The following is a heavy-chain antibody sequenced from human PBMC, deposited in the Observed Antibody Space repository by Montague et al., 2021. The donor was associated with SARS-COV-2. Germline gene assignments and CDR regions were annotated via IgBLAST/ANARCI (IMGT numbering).Heavy chain of an antibody. V-gene: IGHV4-61*08. CDR1: GGSVSSGGYY. D-gene: IGHD2/OR15-2a*01. Sequence: SETLSLTCTVSGGSVSSGGYYWSWIRQPPGKRLEWIGYINYSGSTNYNPSLKSRVTISVDMSRNQFSLKLRSVTAADTAIYYCARPGRAPFHYAMDVCGQGTTVTVSS. CDR3: ARPGRAPFHYAMDV. J-gene: IGHJ6*02. CDR2: INYSGST.